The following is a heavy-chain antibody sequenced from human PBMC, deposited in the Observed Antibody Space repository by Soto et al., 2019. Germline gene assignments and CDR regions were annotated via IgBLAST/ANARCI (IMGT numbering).Heavy chain of an antibody. V-gene: IGHV4-39*01. D-gene: IGHD3-10*01. CDR2: IYYSGST. Sequence: SETLSLTCTVSDGSISSSSYYWGWIRQTPGKGLEWIGSIYYSGSTYYNPSLKSRVTISVDTSKNQFFLKLSSVIAADTAVYYCARLGPGGSGVLLDYWTQGTLVTVSS. CDR1: DGSISSSSYY. J-gene: IGHJ4*01. CDR3: ARLGPGGSGVLLDY.